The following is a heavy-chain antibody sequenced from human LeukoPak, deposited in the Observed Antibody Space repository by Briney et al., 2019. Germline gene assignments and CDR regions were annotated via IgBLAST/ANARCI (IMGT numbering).Heavy chain of an antibody. CDR3: ASHLGWLWFGELKGAFDY. CDR1: GGSFSGYY. V-gene: IGHV4-34*01. CDR2: INHSGST. Sequence: SETLSLTCAVYGGSFSGYYWSWIRQPPGKGLEWIGEINHSGSTNYNPSLKSRVTISVDTSKNQFSLKLSSVTAADTAVYYCASHLGWLWFGELKGAFDYWGQGTLVTVSS. J-gene: IGHJ4*02. D-gene: IGHD3-10*01.